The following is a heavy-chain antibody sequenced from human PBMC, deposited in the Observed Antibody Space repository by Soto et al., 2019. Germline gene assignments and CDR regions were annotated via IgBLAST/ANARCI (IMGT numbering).Heavy chain of an antibody. V-gene: IGHV1-18*03. CDR2: INAYNGNT. Sequence: QVQLVQSGAEVKKPGASVKVSCKASGYTFTSYGISWVRQAPGQGLEWMGWINAYNGNTNYAQKLQGRVTMTTDTSTCTVYMELRSLRADALAVYYCARVLRPFDPWGQGTLVTVSS. CDR3: ARVLRPFDP. J-gene: IGHJ5*02. CDR1: GYTFTSYG.